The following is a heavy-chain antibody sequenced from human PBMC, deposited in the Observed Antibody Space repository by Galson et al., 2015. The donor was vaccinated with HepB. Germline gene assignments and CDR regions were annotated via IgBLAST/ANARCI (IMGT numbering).Heavy chain of an antibody. J-gene: IGHJ4*02. CDR2: ISSSSSYT. V-gene: IGHV3-11*06. Sequence: SLRLSCAASGFTFSDYYMSWIRQAPGKGLEWVSYISSSSSYTNYADSVKGRFTISRDNAKNSLYLQMNSLRAEDTAVYYCARGGYSYGSYYFDYWGQGTLVTVSS. D-gene: IGHD5-18*01. CDR3: ARGGYSYGSYYFDY. CDR1: GFTFSDYY.